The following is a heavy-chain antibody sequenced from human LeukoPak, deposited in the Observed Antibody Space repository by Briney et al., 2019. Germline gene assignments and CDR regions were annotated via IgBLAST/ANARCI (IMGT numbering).Heavy chain of an antibody. CDR3: ATLYDSAGYYQTPNDS. CDR2: ISFDGNSI. D-gene: IGHD3-22*01. J-gene: IGHJ4*02. CDR1: ASTFSSSA. Sequence: GGSLRLSCTASASTFSSSAFHWVRQAPGKGLEWLSVISFDGNSIHYADSVKGRFTVFRDNSRHTLYLQMNSLGPEDTAVYYCATLYDSAGYYQTPNDSWGQGTLVTVSS. V-gene: IGHV3-30-3*01.